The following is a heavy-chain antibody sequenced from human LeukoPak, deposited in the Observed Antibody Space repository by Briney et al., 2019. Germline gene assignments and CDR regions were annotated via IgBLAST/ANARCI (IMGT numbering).Heavy chain of an antibody. J-gene: IGHJ4*02. D-gene: IGHD1-7*01. CDR2: ISGSGGNT. Sequence: GGSLRLSCAASGFTVSSNYMSWVRQAPGKGLEWVSAISGSGGNTYYADSVKGRFTISRDNSKNTLYLQMNSPRVEDTAVYYCAKSLDFRWNYYFDYWGQGTLVTVSS. CDR1: GFTVSSNY. V-gene: IGHV3-23*01. CDR3: AKSLDFRWNYYFDY.